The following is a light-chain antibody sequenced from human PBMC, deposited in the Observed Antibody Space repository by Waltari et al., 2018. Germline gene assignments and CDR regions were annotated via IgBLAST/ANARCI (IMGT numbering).Light chain of an antibody. CDR3: SSFRSDHTYV. CDR2: DVT. Sequence: QSALPQPASVSGSPGQSIAISCTGTTTDAGGYHYVSWYQQHPGQAPKLLIYDVTNRPSGVSNRFSGSKSGNTASLTISGLQAEDEADYYCSSFRSDHTYVFGSGTEVTVL. CDR1: TTDAGGYHY. J-gene: IGLJ1*01. V-gene: IGLV2-14*01.